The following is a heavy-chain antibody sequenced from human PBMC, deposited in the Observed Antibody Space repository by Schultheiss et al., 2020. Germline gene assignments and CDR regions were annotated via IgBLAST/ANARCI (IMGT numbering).Heavy chain of an antibody. CDR1: GYTFTSYA. Sequence: ASVKVSCKASGYTFTSYAMHWVRQAPGQRLEWMGWINAGNGNTKYSQKFQGRVTITRDTSASTAYMELSSLRSEDTAVYYCARNPPRYDYIWGSYRLQRTTFDYWGQGTLVNVYS. CDR3: ARNPPRYDYIWGSYRLQRTTFDY. V-gene: IGHV1-3*01. D-gene: IGHD3-16*02. J-gene: IGHJ4*02. CDR2: INAGNGNT.